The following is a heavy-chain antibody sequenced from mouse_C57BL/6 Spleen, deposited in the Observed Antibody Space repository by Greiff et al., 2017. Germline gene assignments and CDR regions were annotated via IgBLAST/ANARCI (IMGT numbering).Heavy chain of an antibody. CDR3: ARQSYYEYDGAWFAY. CDR1: GYTFTSYW. J-gene: IGHJ3*01. V-gene: IGHV1-64*01. Sequence: QVQLQQPGAELVKPGASVKLSCKASGYTFTSYWMHWVKQRPGQGLEWIGMIHPNSGSTNYNEKFKSKATLTVDKSSSTAYMQLSSLTSEDSAVYYCARQSYYEYDGAWFAYWGQGTLVTVSA. CDR2: IHPNSGST. D-gene: IGHD2-4*01.